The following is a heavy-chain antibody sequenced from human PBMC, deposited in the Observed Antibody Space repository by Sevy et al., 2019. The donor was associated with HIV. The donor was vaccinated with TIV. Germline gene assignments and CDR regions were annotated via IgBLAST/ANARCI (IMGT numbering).Heavy chain of an antibody. Sequence: SETLSLTCAVYGGSFSGYYWSWIRQPPGKGLEWIGEINHSGSTNYNPSLKSRVTISVDTSKNQFSLKLSSVTAADTTVYYCARGPAYYVWGSYRYTGTDYWGQGTLVTVSS. D-gene: IGHD3-16*02. V-gene: IGHV4-34*01. J-gene: IGHJ4*02. CDR3: ARGPAYYVWGSYRYTGTDY. CDR2: INHSGST. CDR1: GGSFSGYY.